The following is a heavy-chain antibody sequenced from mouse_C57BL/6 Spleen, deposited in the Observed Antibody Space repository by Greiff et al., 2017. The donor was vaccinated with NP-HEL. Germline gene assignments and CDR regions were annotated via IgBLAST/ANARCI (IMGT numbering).Heavy chain of an antibody. Sequence: VKLQESGPELVKPGASVKISCKASGYAFSSSWMNWVKQRPGKGLEWIGRIYPGDGDTNYNGKFKGKATLTADKSSSTAYMQLSSLTSEDSAVYFCASLGLYGSSYDLFDYWGQGTTLTVSS. CDR1: GYAFSSSW. V-gene: IGHV1-82*01. D-gene: IGHD1-1*01. CDR2: IYPGDGDT. CDR3: ASLGLYGSSYDLFDY. J-gene: IGHJ2*01.